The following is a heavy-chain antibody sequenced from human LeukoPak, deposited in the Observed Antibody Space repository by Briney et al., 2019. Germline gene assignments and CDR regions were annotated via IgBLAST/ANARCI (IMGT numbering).Heavy chain of an antibody. D-gene: IGHD4-17*01. J-gene: IGHJ6*02. CDR2: ISAYNGNT. CDR3: ASWDYGDYVYYYYGMDV. Sequence: ASVKVSCKASGYTFTSYGISWVRQAPGQGLEWMGWISAYNGNTNYAQKLQGRVTMTTDTSTSTAYMELRSLRSDDTAVNYCASWDYGDYVYYYYGMDVWGQGTTVTVSS. CDR1: GYTFTSYG. V-gene: IGHV1-18*01.